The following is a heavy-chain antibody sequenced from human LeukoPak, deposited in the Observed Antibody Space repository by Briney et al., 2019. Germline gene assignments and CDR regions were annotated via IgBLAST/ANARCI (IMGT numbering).Heavy chain of an antibody. CDR2: INAGNGNT. D-gene: IGHD5-12*01. CDR3: ARGSDIVATGLLDY. Sequence: GASVKVSCKASGYTFTSYAMHWVRQAPGQRLEWMGWINAGNGNTKYSQKFQGRVTITRDTSASTAYMELSSLRSDDTAVYYCARGSDIVATGLLDYWGQGTLVTVSS. J-gene: IGHJ4*02. CDR1: GYTFTSYA. V-gene: IGHV1-3*01.